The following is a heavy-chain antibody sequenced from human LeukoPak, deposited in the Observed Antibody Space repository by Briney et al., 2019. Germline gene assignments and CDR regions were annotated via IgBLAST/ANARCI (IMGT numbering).Heavy chain of an antibody. Sequence: GGSLRLSCAASGFTFSSYSINWVRQAPGKGLEWVSSISSSSSYIHYADSVKGRFTISRDNSKNSLYLQMNSLRAEDTAVYYCARALIGYYFDYWGQGTLVTVSS. V-gene: IGHV3-21*06. J-gene: IGHJ4*02. CDR2: ISSSSSYI. CDR1: GFTFSSYS. D-gene: IGHD2-8*01. CDR3: ARALIGYYFDY.